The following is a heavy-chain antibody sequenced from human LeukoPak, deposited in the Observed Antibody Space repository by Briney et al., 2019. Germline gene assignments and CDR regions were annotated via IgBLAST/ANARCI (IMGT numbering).Heavy chain of an antibody. Sequence: GGSLRLSCAASGFTFSSYNMNWVRQAPGKGLEWVSSISSSSSYIYYADSVKGRFTISRDNAKNSLYLQMNSLRAEDTAVYYCAGYYYDSSGYYPSYLGQGTLVTVSS. J-gene: IGHJ4*02. CDR1: GFTFSSYN. CDR3: AGYYYDSSGYYPSY. CDR2: ISSSSSYI. V-gene: IGHV3-21*01. D-gene: IGHD3-22*01.